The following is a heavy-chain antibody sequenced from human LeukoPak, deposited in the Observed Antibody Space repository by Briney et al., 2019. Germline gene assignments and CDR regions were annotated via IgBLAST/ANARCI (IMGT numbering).Heavy chain of an antibody. D-gene: IGHD3-3*01. CDR3: TKTSGPVILEWLSP. Sequence: PGGSLRLSCAGSGFTFNRYAMSWVRQAPGKGLEWVSAISGSGGSTYYADSVKGRFTISRDNSKNTLYLQMSSLRADDTAVYYCTKTSGPVILEWLSPWGQGTLVTVSS. CDR2: ISGSGGST. V-gene: IGHV3-23*01. J-gene: IGHJ5*02. CDR1: GFTFNRYA.